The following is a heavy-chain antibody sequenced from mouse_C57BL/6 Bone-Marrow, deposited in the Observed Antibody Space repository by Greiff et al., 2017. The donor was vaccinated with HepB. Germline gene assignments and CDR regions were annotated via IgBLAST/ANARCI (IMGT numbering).Heavy chain of an antibody. CDR2: IDPENGDT. CDR1: GFNIKDDY. CDR3: TTLHYDFYFDY. J-gene: IGHJ2*01. D-gene: IGHD2-4*01. V-gene: IGHV14-4*01. Sequence: VQLKESGAELVRPGASVKLSCTASGFNIKDDYMHWVKQRPEQGLEWIGWIDPENGDTEYASKFQGKATITADTSSNTAYLQLSSLTSEDTAVYYCTTLHYDFYFDYWGQGTTLTVSS.